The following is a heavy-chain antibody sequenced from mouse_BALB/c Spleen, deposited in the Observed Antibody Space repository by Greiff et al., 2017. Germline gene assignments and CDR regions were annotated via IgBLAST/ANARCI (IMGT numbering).Heavy chain of an antibody. CDR3: ARDPTGTGWFAY. Sequence: VQLQQSGPGLVAPSQSLSITCTVSGFSLTSYGVHWVRQPPGKGLEWLGVIWAGGSTNYNSALMSRLSISKDNSKSQVFLKMNSLQTDDTAMYYCARDPTGTGWFAYWGQGTLVTVSA. J-gene: IGHJ3*01. CDR1: GFSLTSYG. CDR2: IWAGGST. V-gene: IGHV2-9*02. D-gene: IGHD4-1*02.